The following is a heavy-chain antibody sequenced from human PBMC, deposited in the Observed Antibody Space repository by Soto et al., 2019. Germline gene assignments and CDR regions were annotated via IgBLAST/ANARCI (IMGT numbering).Heavy chain of an antibody. CDR1: GFTFSSYG. D-gene: IGHD3-22*01. V-gene: IGHV3-33*01. CDR2: IWYDGSNK. Sequence: QVQLVESGGGVVQPGRSLRLSCAASGFTFSSYGMHWVRQAPGKGLEWVAVIWYDGSNKYYADSVKGRFTISRDNSKNTLYLQMNSLRAEDTAVYYCAREEGVTMIVGYYYYYGMDVWGQGTTVTVSS. CDR3: AREEGVTMIVGYYYYYGMDV. J-gene: IGHJ6*02.